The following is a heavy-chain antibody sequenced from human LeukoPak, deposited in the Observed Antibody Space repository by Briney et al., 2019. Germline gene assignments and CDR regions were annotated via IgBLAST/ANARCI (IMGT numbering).Heavy chain of an antibody. J-gene: IGHJ3*02. Sequence: GGSLRLSCAASGFTVSSNYMSWVCQAPGKGLEWVSVIYSGGSTCYADSVKGRFTISRDNSKNTLYLQMNSLRAEDTAVYYCARDSAWAYAFDIWGQGTMVTVSS. CDR2: IYSGGST. CDR3: ARDSAWAYAFDI. CDR1: GFTVSSNY. D-gene: IGHD1-26*01. V-gene: IGHV3-53*01.